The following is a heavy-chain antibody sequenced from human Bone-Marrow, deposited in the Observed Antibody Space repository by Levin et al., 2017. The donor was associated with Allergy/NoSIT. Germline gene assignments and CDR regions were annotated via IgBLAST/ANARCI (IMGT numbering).Heavy chain of an antibody. V-gene: IGHV3-23*01. CDR1: GFTFSNCA. CDR2: ISGSGGRT. Sequence: GESLKISCAASGFTFSNCAMSWVRQAPGKGPEWVSAISGSGGRTYYADPVQGRLIISRDNSKDTLYLEMLSLRAEDTAVYYCVKDRSDWTFAVVMRHNWFDSWGQGTLVTVSS. J-gene: IGHJ5*01. CDR3: VKDRSDWTFAVVMRHNWFDS. D-gene: IGHD3-3*01.